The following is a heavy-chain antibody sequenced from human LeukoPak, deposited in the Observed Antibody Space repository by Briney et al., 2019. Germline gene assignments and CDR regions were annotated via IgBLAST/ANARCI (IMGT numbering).Heavy chain of an antibody. Sequence: EPSETLSLTCTVSGNFFGDYYWSWIRQPAGKGLEWIGRIYTSGSTTYNPSLKSRVTMSVDTSKSQFSLNLMSVTAADTAVYYCTRDTGTTGEVKFDPWGQGTLVTVSS. CDR1: GNFFGDYY. D-gene: IGHD4-17*01. V-gene: IGHV4-4*07. J-gene: IGHJ5*02. CDR3: TRDTGTTGEVKFDP. CDR2: IYTSGST.